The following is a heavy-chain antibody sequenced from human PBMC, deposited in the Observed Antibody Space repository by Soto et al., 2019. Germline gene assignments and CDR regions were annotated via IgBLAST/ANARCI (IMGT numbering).Heavy chain of an antibody. CDR3: ARDNYDFWSGYYSDYGMDV. CDR1: GFTFSSYA. Sequence: PGGSLRLCFAASGFTFSSYAMHWVRQAPGKGLEGVAVISYDGSNKYYADSVKGRFTISRDNSKNTLYLQMNSLRAEDTAVYYCARDNYDFWSGYYSDYGMDVWGQGTTVTVSS. D-gene: IGHD3-3*01. CDR2: ISYDGSNK. J-gene: IGHJ6*02. V-gene: IGHV3-30-3*01.